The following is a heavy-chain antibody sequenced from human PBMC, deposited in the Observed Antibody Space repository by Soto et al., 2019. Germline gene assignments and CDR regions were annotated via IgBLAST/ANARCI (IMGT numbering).Heavy chain of an antibody. CDR1: GGSISSYY. CDR3: AKTYNGRYYGMDV. D-gene: IGHD1-26*01. J-gene: IGHJ6*02. Sequence: SETLSLTCTVSGGSISSYYWTWIRQPPGKGLEWIGYTYYSGSTNYNPSLKSRVTISVDTSKNQFSLKLSSVTAADTAVYYCAKTYNGRYYGMDVWGQGTTVTVSS. CDR2: TYYSGST. V-gene: IGHV4-59*01.